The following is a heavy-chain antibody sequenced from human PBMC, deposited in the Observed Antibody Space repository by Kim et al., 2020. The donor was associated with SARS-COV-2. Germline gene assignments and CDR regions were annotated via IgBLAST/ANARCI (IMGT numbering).Heavy chain of an antibody. CDR2: ISSSGSTI. V-gene: IGHV3-11*01. CDR1: GFTFSDYY. D-gene: IGHD3-16*01. Sequence: GGSLRLSCAASGFTFSDYYMSWIRQAPGKGLEWVSYISSSGSTIYYADSVKGRFTISRDNAKNSLYLQMNSLRAEDTAVYYCARERDYVWGSSGWFDPWGQGTLVTVSS. CDR3: ARERDYVWGSSGWFDP. J-gene: IGHJ5*02.